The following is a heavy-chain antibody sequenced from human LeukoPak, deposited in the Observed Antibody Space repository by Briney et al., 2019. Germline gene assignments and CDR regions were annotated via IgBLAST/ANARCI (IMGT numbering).Heavy chain of an antibody. CDR1: GGSISSYY. D-gene: IGHD6-19*01. J-gene: IGHJ6*02. CDR2: IYYSGST. Sequence: SETLSLTCTVSGGSISSYYWSWIRQPPGKGLEWIGYIYYSGSTNYNPSLKSRVTISVDTSKNQFSLKLSSVTAADTAVYYCAKTYSGGLYYGMDVWGQGTTVTVSS. V-gene: IGHV4-59*01. CDR3: AKTYSGGLYYGMDV.